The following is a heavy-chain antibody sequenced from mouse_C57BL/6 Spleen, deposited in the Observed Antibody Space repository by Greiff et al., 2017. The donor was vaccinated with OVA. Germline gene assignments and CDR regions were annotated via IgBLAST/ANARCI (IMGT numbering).Heavy chain of an antibody. CDR3: ARIYSNYGAMDY. D-gene: IGHD2-5*01. CDR2: INPSTGGT. J-gene: IGHJ4*01. CDR1: GYSFTGYY. V-gene: IGHV1-42*01. Sequence: EVQGVESGPELVKPGASVKISCKASGYSFTGYYMNWVKQSPEKSLEWIGEINPSTGGTTYNQKFKAKATLTVDKSSSTAYMQLKSLTSEDSAVYYCARIYSNYGAMDYWGQGTSVTVSS.